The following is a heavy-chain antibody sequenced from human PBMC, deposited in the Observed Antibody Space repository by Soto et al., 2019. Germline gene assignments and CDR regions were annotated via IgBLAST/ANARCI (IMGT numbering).Heavy chain of an antibody. J-gene: IGHJ3*02. CDR1: GGSISSYY. CDR3: AGTYYYDSKGAFDI. V-gene: IGHV4-59*01. Sequence: SETLSLTCTVSGGSISSYYWSWIRQPPGKGLEWIGYIYYSGSTNYNPSLKSRVTISVDTSKNQFSLKLSSVTAADTAVYYCAGTYYYDSKGAFDIWGQGTMVTVSS. CDR2: IYYSGST. D-gene: IGHD3-22*01.